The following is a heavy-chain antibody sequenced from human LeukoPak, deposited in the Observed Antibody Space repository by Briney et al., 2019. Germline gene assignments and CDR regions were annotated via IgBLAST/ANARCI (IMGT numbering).Heavy chain of an antibody. V-gene: IGHV3-48*03. D-gene: IGHD3-16*02. CDR3: ARERGTVISYDLDY. CDR2: ISSSGSTI. CDR1: GFTFSNYE. Sequence: GGSLRLSCAASGFTFSNYERNWVRQAPGKGLEWVSYISSSGSTIYYADSVKGRFTISRDNAKNSLFLQVNSLRAEDTAVYYCARERGTVISYDLDYWGQGTLVTVSS. J-gene: IGHJ4*02.